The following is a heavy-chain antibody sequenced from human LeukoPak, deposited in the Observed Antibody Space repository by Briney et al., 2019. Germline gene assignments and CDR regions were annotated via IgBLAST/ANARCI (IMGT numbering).Heavy chain of an antibody. CDR3: ARSSRTHGAFDI. Sequence: ASVKVSCKASGYTFTSYAMNWVRQAPGQGLEWMGWINTNTGNPTYAQGFIGRFVFSLDTSVSRAYLQISSLKAEDTAVYYCARSSRTHGAFDIWGQGTMVTVSS. J-gene: IGHJ3*02. CDR2: INTNTGNP. V-gene: IGHV7-4-1*02. D-gene: IGHD2-2*01. CDR1: GYTFTSYA.